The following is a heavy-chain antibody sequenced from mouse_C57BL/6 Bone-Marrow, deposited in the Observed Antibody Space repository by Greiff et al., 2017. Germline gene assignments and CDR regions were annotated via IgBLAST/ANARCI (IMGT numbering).Heavy chain of an antibody. CDR3: ARGGVYDPFAD. CDR2: IHPNSGST. CDR1: GYTFTSYW. Sequence: QVQLQQPGAELVKPGASVTLSCKASGYTFTSYWMHWVKQRPGQGLEWIGMIHPNSGSTNYNEKFKSKATLTVDKSSSTAYMQLSSLTSEDSAGYYCARGGVYDPFADWGQGTLVTVSA. D-gene: IGHD2-3*01. V-gene: IGHV1-64*01. J-gene: IGHJ3*01.